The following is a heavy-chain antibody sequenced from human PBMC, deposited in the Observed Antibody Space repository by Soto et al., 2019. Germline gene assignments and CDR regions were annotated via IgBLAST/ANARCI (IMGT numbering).Heavy chain of an antibody. CDR2: SSGGGGSS. CDR3: ARRTSGWYLDY. J-gene: IGHJ4*02. CDR1: GFTFSSYA. V-gene: IGHV3-23*01. Sequence: EVQLLESGGGLVQPGGSLRLSCAASGFTFSSYAMSWVCQAPGKGLEWVPASSGGGGSSYYADSVKGRFSISRDNSKNTLYMQMNSLRADDTSLYYCARRTSGWYLDYWGQGTLVTVSS. D-gene: IGHD6-19*01.